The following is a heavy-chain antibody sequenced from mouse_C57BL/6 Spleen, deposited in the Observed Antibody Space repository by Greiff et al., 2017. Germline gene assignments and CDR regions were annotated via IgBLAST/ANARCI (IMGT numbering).Heavy chain of an antibody. CDR3: ARRDNWYEGYFDV. V-gene: IGHV1-85*01. CDR2: IYPRDGST. Sequence: QVQLQQSGPELVKPGASVKLSCKASGYTFTSHDINWVKQRPGQGLEWIGWIYPRDGSTKYNEKFKGKATLTVDTSSSTAYMELHSLTSEDSAVYFCARRDNWYEGYFDVWGTGTTVTVSS. J-gene: IGHJ1*03. D-gene: IGHD2-14*01. CDR1: GYTFTSHD.